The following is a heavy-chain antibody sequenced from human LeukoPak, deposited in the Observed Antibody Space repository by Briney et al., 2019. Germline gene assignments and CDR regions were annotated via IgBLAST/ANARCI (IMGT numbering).Heavy chain of an antibody. V-gene: IGHV1-69*01. CDR2: IIPIFGTA. J-gene: IGHJ6*03. Sequence: SVKVSCKASGGTFSSYAISWVRQAPGQGLEWMGGIIPIFGTANYAQKFQGRVTITADESTSTAYIELSSLRSEDTAVYYCARSPMVREGLNYYYYMDVWGKGTTVTVSS. CDR3: ARSPMVREGLNYYYYMDV. CDR1: GGTFSSYA. D-gene: IGHD3-10*01.